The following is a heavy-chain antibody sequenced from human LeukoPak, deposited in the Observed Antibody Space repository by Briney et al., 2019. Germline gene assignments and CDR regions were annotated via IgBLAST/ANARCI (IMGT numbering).Heavy chain of an antibody. Sequence: GGSLRLSCEASGFTFRDYWMTWVRQAPGQGLEWVANVKQDGTEKFCVDSVKGRFTISRDNGKNSLYLQMNSLRVEDTAIYYCARAGGTSWADYWGQGTLVTVSS. J-gene: IGHJ4*02. V-gene: IGHV3-7*01. CDR2: VKQDGTEK. D-gene: IGHD6-13*01. CDR1: GFTFRDYW. CDR3: ARAGGTSWADY.